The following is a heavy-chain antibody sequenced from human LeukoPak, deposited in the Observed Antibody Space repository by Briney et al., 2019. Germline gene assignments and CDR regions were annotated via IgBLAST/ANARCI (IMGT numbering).Heavy chain of an antibody. CDR3: TTDRYGSGSYGDYYYYYGMDV. Sequence: GGSLRLSCAASRFTFSNAWMSWVRQAPGKGLEWVGRIKSKTDGGTTDYAATVKGRLNISRDDSKNTLYLQMNSLKTEDTAVYYCTTDRYGSGSYGDYYYYYGMDVWGQGTTVTVSS. CDR2: IKSKTDGGTT. CDR1: RFTFSNAW. J-gene: IGHJ6*02. D-gene: IGHD3-10*01. V-gene: IGHV3-15*01.